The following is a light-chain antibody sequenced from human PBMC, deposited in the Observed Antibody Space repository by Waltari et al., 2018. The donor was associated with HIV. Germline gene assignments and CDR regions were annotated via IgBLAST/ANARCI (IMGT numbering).Light chain of an antibody. CDR1: QSVSSN. Sequence: EIVMTQSPATLSVSPGERATLSSRASQSVSSNLAWYQQKPGQAPRLLIHGASTRATGIPARFSGSGSGTEFTLTISSLQSEDFAVYYCQQYNNWPQTFGQGTKVEIK. V-gene: IGKV3-15*01. CDR3: QQYNNWPQT. J-gene: IGKJ1*01. CDR2: GAS.